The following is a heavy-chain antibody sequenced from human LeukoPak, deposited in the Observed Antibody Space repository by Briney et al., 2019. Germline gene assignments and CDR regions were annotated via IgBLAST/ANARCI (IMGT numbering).Heavy chain of an antibody. Sequence: PSQTLSLTCAVSGGSISSGGYSWSWIRQPPGKGLEWIGYIYHSGSTYYNPSLKSRVTISVDTSKNQFSLKLSSVTAADTAVYYCARRISSPRPSRPIDYWGQGTLVTVSS. V-gene: IGHV4-30-2*01. D-gene: IGHD6-6*01. CDR3: ARRISSPRPSRPIDY. J-gene: IGHJ4*02. CDR2: IYHSGST. CDR1: GGSISSGGYS.